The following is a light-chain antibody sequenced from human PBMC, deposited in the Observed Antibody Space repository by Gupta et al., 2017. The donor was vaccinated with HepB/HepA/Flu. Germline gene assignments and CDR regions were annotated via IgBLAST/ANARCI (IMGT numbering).Light chain of an antibody. CDR2: AAS. Sequence: DIQMAQSPSSLSASVGDRVTITCRASQGSSNYLAWFQQKPVKAPKSLIYAASRSQSGVPSKFSGCGSGTDFTLTISSLQPEDFATYYCQQENRYLRTFGQGTKVEIK. V-gene: IGKV1-16*02. J-gene: IGKJ1*01. CDR1: QGSSNY. CDR3: QQENRYLRT.